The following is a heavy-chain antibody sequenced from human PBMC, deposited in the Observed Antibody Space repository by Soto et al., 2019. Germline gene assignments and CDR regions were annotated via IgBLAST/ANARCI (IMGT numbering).Heavy chain of an antibody. CDR3: TTDPGDYEDF. Sequence: EVKLVEAGGDLVKPGGCLRLSCAASGITFINAWMSWVGQVPGKGLEWVGRIKNRVDGGTTDYAAPVRGRFTISRDDSKNTLFLQMNSLEAEDTAVYYCTTDPGDYEDFWGQGTLVTVSS. J-gene: IGHJ4*02. V-gene: IGHV3-15*01. D-gene: IGHD4-17*01. CDR2: IKNRVDGGTT. CDR1: GITFINAW.